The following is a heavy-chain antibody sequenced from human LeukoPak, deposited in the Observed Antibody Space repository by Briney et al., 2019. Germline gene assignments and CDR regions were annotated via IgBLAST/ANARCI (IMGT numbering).Heavy chain of an antibody. V-gene: IGHV3-23*01. D-gene: IGHD3-16*01. CDR1: GFSFSTYA. CDR3: AKDLGRDY. J-gene: IGHJ4*02. CDR2: IVGGGGST. Sequence: PGGSLRLSGEASGFSFSTYAMSWVRQAPGKGLEWVSGIVGGGGSTYYADSVKGRFTISRDNSKNMLYLQMNSLRAEDTAVYYCAKDLGRDYWGQGTLVTVSS.